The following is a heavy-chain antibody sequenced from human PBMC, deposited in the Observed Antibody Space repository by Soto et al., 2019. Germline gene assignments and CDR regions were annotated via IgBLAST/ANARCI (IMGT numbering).Heavy chain of an antibody. CDR3: AKDTRERITVPGTGDY. D-gene: IGHD6-19*01. J-gene: IGHJ4*02. Sequence: GGSLRLSCAASGFTFSHYGMHWVRQAPGKGLEWVAVISYDGSNQYYIDSVKGRFTISRDNSKNTLYLQMSSLRGEDTAVYYCAKDTRERITVPGTGDYWGQGTLVTVSS. CDR1: GFTFSHYG. V-gene: IGHV3-30*18. CDR2: ISYDGSNQ.